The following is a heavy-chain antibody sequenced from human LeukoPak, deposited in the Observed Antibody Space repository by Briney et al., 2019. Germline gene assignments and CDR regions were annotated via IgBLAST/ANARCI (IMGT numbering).Heavy chain of an antibody. CDR3: ARGIAAAGTPLEFDY. J-gene: IGHJ4*02. D-gene: IGHD6-13*01. Sequence: ASVKVSCKASGYTFTSYDINWVRQATGQGLEWMGWMNPNSGNTGYAQKFQGRVTMTRNTSISTAYMELSSLRSEDTAVYYCARGIAAAGTPLEFDYGGQGTLVTVSS. CDR2: MNPNSGNT. V-gene: IGHV1-8*01. CDR1: GYTFTSYD.